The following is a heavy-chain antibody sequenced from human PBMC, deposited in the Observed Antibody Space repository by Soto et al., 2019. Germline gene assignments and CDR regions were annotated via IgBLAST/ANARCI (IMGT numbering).Heavy chain of an antibody. V-gene: IGHV3-23*01. CDR3: AKGSEFSNSYTLDFDF. CDR2: ISGNGGST. D-gene: IGHD6-6*01. CDR1: GFTFSSYA. J-gene: IGHJ4*02. Sequence: GGSLRLSCSASGFTFSSYAMSWVRQAPGRGLEWVSIISGNGGSTYYAASVKGRFTISRDNTKNTLYLQMDSLTAEDTAVYYYAKGSEFSNSYTLDFDFWGQGALVTVSS.